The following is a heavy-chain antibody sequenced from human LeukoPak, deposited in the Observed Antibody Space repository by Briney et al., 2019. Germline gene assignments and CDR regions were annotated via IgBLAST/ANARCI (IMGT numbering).Heavy chain of an antibody. V-gene: IGHV4-34*12. CDR1: GGSFSGYY. CDR2: IINVGTT. J-gene: IGHJ3*02. CDR3: ARVSPFRLIEGATSNAFDI. Sequence: SETLSPTCAVYGGSFSGYYWSWIRQPPGKGLEWIGEIINVGTTNYNPSLKSRVTISVDTSKNQFSLKLSSVTAADTAVYYCARVSPFRLIEGATSNAFDIWGQGTMVTVSS. D-gene: IGHD1-26*01.